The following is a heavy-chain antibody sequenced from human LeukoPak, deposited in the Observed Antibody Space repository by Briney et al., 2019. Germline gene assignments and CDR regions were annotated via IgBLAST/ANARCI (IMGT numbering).Heavy chain of an antibody. CDR2: INHSGST. CDR3: ARALEACSGGSCYSFDY. Sequence: SETLSLTCAVYGGSFSGYYWSWIRQPPGKGLEWIGEINHSGSTNYNPSLKSRVTISVDTSKNQFSLKLSSVTAADTAVYYCARALEACSGGSCYSFDYWGQGTLVTVSS. CDR1: GGSFSGYY. V-gene: IGHV4-34*01. D-gene: IGHD2-15*01. J-gene: IGHJ4*02.